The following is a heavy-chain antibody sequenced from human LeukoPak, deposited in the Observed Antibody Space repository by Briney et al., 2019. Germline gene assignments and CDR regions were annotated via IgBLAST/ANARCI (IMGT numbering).Heavy chain of an antibody. CDR3: ARRLELQFDP. D-gene: IGHD1-7*01. V-gene: IGHV4-39*01. Sequence: PSETLSLTCTVSGGSISSYYWSWIRQPPGKGLEWIGSIYYSGSTYYNPSLKSRVTISVDTSKNQFSLKLSSVTAADTAVYYCARRLELQFDPWGQGTLVTVSS. CDR1: GGSISSYY. CDR2: IYYSGST. J-gene: IGHJ5*02.